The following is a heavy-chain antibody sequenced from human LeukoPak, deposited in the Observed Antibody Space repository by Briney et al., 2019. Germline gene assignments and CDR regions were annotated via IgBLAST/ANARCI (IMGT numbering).Heavy chain of an antibody. CDR2: IYYSGST. CDR3: ARERGGDDPFDP. CDR1: GGSISSSSYY. D-gene: IGHD3-10*01. J-gene: IGHJ5*02. Sequence: SETLSLTCTVSGGSISSSSYYWGWIRQPPGKGLEWIGYIYYSGSTNYNPSLKSRVTISVDTSKNQFSLKLSSVTAADTAVYYCARERGGDDPFDPWGQGTLVTVSS. V-gene: IGHV4-61*01.